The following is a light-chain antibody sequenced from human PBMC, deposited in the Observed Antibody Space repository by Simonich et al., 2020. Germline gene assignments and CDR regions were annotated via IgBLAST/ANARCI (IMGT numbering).Light chain of an antibody. CDR1: QSISSW. CDR2: KAS. V-gene: IGKV1-5*03. J-gene: IGKJ2*01. CDR3: QQYNSYQT. Sequence: DIQMTQSPSSLSASVGNRVTITCRASQSISSWLAWYQQKPGKAPKLLIYKASSLESGVPSRFSGRGSGTEFTLTISSLQPDDFATEYCQQYNSYQTFGQGTKLEIK.